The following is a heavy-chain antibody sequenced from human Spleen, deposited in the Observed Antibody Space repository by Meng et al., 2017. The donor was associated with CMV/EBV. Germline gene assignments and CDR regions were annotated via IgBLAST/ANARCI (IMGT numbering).Heavy chain of an antibody. V-gene: IGHV1-69*05. Sequence: SVKVSCKASGGTFSSYAISWVRQAPGQGLEWMGGSIPIFGTANYAQKFQGRVTITTDESTSTAYMELSSLRSEDTALYYCAKDLKDCSSTSCYFLTTRGLYGMDVWGQGTTVTVSS. J-gene: IGHJ6*02. D-gene: IGHD2-2*01. CDR1: GGTFSSYA. CDR2: SIPIFGTA. CDR3: AKDLKDCSSTSCYFLTTRGLYGMDV.